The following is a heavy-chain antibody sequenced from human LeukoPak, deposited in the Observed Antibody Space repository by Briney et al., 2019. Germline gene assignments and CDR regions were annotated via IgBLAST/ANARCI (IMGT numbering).Heavy chain of an antibody. CDR2: ISSSSSYI. Sequence: GGSLRLSCAASGFTFSSYSMNWVRQAPGKGLEWVSSISSSSSYISYADSVKGRFTISRDNAKNSLYLQMNSLRAEDTAVYYCARQSSGYDLGYWGQGTLVTVSS. D-gene: IGHD5-12*01. J-gene: IGHJ4*02. CDR1: GFTFSSYS. CDR3: ARQSSGYDLGY. V-gene: IGHV3-21*01.